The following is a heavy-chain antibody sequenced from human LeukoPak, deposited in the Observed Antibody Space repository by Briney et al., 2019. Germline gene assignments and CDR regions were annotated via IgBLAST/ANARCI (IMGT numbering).Heavy chain of an antibody. D-gene: IGHD2-2*01. J-gene: IGHJ4*02. CDR1: GDSVSSNSAA. CDR3: ARRHRHCSSTSCYAQFDY. Sequence: SQTLSLTCAISGDSVSSNSAAWNWIRQSPSRGLEWLGRTYYRSKWYNDYAVSVKSRITINPDTSKNQFSLKLSSVTAADTAVYYCARRHRHCSSTSCYAQFDYWGQGTLVTVSS. CDR2: TYYRSKWYN. V-gene: IGHV6-1*01.